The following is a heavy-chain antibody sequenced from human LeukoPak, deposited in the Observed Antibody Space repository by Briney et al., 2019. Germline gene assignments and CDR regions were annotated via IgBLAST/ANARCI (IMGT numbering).Heavy chain of an antibody. Sequence: PGRSLRLSCAASGFTFSSYGMHWVRQAPGKGLEGVAVISYDGSNKYYADSVKGRFTISRDNSKNTLYLQMNSLRAEDTAVYYCAKDHNYYGSGSYWFDYWGQGTLVTVSS. CDR2: ISYDGSNK. CDR1: GFTFSSYG. V-gene: IGHV3-30*18. CDR3: AKDHNYYGSGSYWFDY. D-gene: IGHD3-10*01. J-gene: IGHJ4*02.